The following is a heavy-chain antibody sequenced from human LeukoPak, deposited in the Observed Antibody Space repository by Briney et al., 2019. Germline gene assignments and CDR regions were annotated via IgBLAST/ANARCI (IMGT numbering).Heavy chain of an antibody. V-gene: IGHV1-2*02. CDR1: GYTFTGYY. D-gene: IGHD1-26*01. CDR2: INPNSGGT. CDR3: AREDSGSYGLPKH. J-gene: IGHJ1*01. Sequence: ASVKVSCKASGYTFTGYYMNWVRQAPGQGLEWMGWINPNSGGTNYAQKFQGRVTMTRDTSISTAYMELSRLRSDDTAVYYCAREDSGSYGLPKHWGQGTLVTVSS.